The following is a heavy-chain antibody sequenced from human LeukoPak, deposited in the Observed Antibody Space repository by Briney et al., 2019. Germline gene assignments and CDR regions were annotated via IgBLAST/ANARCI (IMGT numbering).Heavy chain of an antibody. CDR2: INHRGST. J-gene: IGHJ4*02. D-gene: IGHD3-9*01. CDR1: GGAFRGYY. V-gene: IGHV4-34*01. Sequence: KPSETLSLTCAVYGGAFRGYYWRWIRQPPGKGLEWIGGINHRGSTNYNPSLKSRVTISVDTSKNQFSLKLSSVTAADAAVYYCARGRPGLRYFDWLAAGYYFDYWGQGTLVTVSS. CDR3: ARGRPGLRYFDWLAAGYYFDY.